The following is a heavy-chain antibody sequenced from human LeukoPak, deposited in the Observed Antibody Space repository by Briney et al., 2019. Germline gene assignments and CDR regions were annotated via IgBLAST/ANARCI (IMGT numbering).Heavy chain of an antibody. CDR3: AAQIASSSWYSASDY. V-gene: IGHV1-46*01. CDR2: INPSGGST. D-gene: IGHD6-13*01. Sequence: GASVKVSCKASGYTFTSYYMHWVRRAPGQGLEWMGIINPSGGSTSYAQKFQGRVTMTRDTSTSTVYMELSSLRSEDTAVYYCAAQIASSSWYSASDYWGQGTLVTVSS. J-gene: IGHJ4*02. CDR1: GYTFTSYY.